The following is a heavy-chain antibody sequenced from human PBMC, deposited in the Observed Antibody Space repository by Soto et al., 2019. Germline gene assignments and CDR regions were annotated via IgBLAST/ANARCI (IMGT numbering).Heavy chain of an antibody. V-gene: IGHV3-30-3*01. CDR1: GFTFSNYA. CDR3: ARDHEPYYYGSGSYYTRNGMDF. J-gene: IGHJ6*04. CDR2: ISYDGSNK. Sequence: GGSVRLSCAASGFTFSNYAMHWVRQAPGKGLEWVAVISYDGSNKNYADSVKGRFTISRDNSKNTLYLQMSRLRREDTAVYYCARDHEPYYYGSGSYYTRNGMDFWCKGTTVTVSS. D-gene: IGHD3-10*01.